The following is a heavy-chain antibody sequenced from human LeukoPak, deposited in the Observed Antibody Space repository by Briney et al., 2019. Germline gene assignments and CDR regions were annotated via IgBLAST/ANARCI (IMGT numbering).Heavy chain of an antibody. CDR1: GGSISSSSYY. J-gene: IGHJ5*02. D-gene: IGHD6-13*01. Sequence: PSETLSLTCTVSGGSISSSSYYWGWIRQPPGKGLEWIGRIYYSGSTYYNPSLKSRVTVSVDTSKNQFSLKLSSVTAADTAVYYCADQQLALWGNCCDPGGQGTLVTVSS. CDR2: IYYSGST. V-gene: IGHV4-39*01. CDR3: ADQQLALWGNCCDP.